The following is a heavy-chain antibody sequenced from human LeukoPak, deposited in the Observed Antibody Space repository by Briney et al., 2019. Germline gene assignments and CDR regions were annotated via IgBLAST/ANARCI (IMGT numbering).Heavy chain of an antibody. J-gene: IGHJ4*02. D-gene: IGHD1-1*01. V-gene: IGHV4-59*08. CDR2: IYYSGSA. CDR3: ARRVATTGRYYFDY. CDR1: GGSISTFY. Sequence: PSETLSLTCTVSGGSISTFYWTWIRQPPGKGLEWIGYIYYSGSAKYNPSLESRVTISVDASKNQFSLKLNSVTAADTAVYYCARRVATTGRYYFDYWGQGTLVTVSS.